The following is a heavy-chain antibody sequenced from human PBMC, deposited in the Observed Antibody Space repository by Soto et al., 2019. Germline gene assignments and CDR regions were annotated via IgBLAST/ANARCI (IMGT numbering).Heavy chain of an antibody. Sequence: EVQLAESGGGMVQPGGSLRLSCVASGFTFSSYDMHWVRQAPGKGLEYVSSISSNGGTTYYGNSVKGRFTISRDNSKNTLYLQMGSLRAEDRSVYYFVRRVSGNYDYWGQGTLVTVSS. CDR2: ISSNGGTT. J-gene: IGHJ4*02. D-gene: IGHD1-7*01. CDR1: GFTFSSYD. V-gene: IGHV3-64*01. CDR3: VRRVSGNYDY.